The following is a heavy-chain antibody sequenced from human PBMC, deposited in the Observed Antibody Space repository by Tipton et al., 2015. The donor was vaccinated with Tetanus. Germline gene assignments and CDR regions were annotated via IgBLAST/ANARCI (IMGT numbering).Heavy chain of an antibody. CDR3: ASLPKHWLAPRGAP. J-gene: IGHJ5*02. V-gene: IGHV4-39*07. Sequence: LRLSCTVSGASISTSRFYWAWIRQSPGKGLDWIGSIYYTGSTMYNPSLKSRVTISGDTSKNQFSLNLTSVTAADTAIYYCASLPKHWLAPRGAPWGQGTLVTVSS. CDR1: GASISTSRFY. D-gene: IGHD6-19*01. CDR2: IYYTGST.